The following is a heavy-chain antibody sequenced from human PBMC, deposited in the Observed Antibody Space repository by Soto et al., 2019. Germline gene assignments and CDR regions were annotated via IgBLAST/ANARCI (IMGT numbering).Heavy chain of an antibody. V-gene: IGHV1-69*08. CDR1: GGTFSNSP. D-gene: IGHD1-26*01. J-gene: IGHJ4*02. CDR3: ARDQVGASSFDY. CDR2: IIPSPART. Sequence: QVQLVQSGAELRKPGSAVKLSCKASGGTFSNSPISWVRQIPGQGPEWMGRIIPSPARTIYSRKFRGRVTLTADKSTQTVYMTLSSQTTEDSGVYYCARDQVGASSFDYWGQGTRVTVSS.